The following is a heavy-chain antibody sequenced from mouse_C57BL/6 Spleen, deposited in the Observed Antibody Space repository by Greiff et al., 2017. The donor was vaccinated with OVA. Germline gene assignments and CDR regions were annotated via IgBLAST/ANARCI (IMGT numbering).Heavy chain of an antibody. D-gene: IGHD2-3*01. CDR1: GFNIKDYY. V-gene: IGHV14-2*01. Sequence: VHVKQSGAELVKPGASVKLSCTASGFNIKDYYMHWVKQRTEQGLEWIGRIDPEDGETKYAPKFQGKATITADTSSNTAYLQLSSLTSEDTAVYYCAVMEAYDRGYFDVWGTGTTVTVSS. J-gene: IGHJ1*03. CDR2: IDPEDGET. CDR3: AVMEAYDRGYFDV.